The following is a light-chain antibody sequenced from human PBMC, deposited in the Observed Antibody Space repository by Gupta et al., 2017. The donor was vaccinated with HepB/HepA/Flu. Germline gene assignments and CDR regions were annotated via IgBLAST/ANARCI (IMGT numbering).Light chain of an antibody. CDR1: TSNIGSNT. J-gene: IGLJ1*01. Sequence: QSVLTQPPSASGTPGQRVTISCSGSTSNIGSNTVNWYQQLPRTAPKLLIYSNNQRPSGVPDRFSGSKSGTSASLAISGLQSEDEADYYCAAWEDSLNGHVFGTRTKVTVL. CDR2: SNN. CDR3: AAWEDSLNGHV. V-gene: IGLV1-44*01.